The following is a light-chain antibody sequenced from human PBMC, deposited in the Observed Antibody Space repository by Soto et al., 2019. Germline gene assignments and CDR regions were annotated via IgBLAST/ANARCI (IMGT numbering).Light chain of an antibody. V-gene: IGLV1-51*01. CDR3: GTWDSSLSAVV. Sequence: QSVLTQPPSVSAAPGQKVTISCSGSSSNIGNNYVSWYQQLPGTAPKLLISDNNKRPAGVPDRFSGSKSGTSATLGITGLQTWDEADYYCGTWDSSLSAVVFGGGNKLTVL. CDR1: SSNIGNNY. CDR2: DNN. J-gene: IGLJ2*01.